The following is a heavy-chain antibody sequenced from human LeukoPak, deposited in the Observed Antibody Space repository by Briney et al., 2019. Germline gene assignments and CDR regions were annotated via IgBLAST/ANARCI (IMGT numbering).Heavy chain of an antibody. D-gene: IGHD5-12*01. CDR1: GGSISSSSYY. CDR2: IYYSGST. CDR3: ARELSGVRGYGHFDY. V-gene: IGHV4-39*02. Sequence: SETLSLTCTVSGGSISSSSYYWGWIRQPPGKGLEWIGSIYYSGSTYYNPSLKSRVTISVDTSKNQFSLKLSSVTAADTAVYYYARELSGVRGYGHFDYWGQGTLVTVSS. J-gene: IGHJ4*02.